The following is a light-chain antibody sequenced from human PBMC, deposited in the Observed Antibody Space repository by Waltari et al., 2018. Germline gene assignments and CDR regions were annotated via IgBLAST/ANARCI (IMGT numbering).Light chain of an antibody. Sequence: QLVLTQSPSASAPLGASVKLTCTLSSRPSTNGIAWLQQQPEKGPRYLMKVNSDGRHSKGDEIPDRFSGSSSGAERYLTISSLQSEDEADYYCQTGGHGTWVFGGGTKLTVL. V-gene: IGLV4-69*01. J-gene: IGLJ3*02. CDR1: SRPSTNG. CDR3: QTGGHGTWV. CDR2: VNSDGRH.